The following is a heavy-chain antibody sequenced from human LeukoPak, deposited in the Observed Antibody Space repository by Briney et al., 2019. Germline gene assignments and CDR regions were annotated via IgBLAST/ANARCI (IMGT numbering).Heavy chain of an antibody. J-gene: IGHJ4*02. D-gene: IGHD3-22*01. Sequence: GGSLRLSCAASGFTFSSYATSWVRQAPGKGLEWVSAISGSGGSTYYADSVKGRFTISRDNSKNTLYLQMNSLRAEDTAVYYCAKSMWRDSSGYSDYWGQGTLVTVSS. V-gene: IGHV3-23*01. CDR2: ISGSGGST. CDR1: GFTFSSYA. CDR3: AKSMWRDSSGYSDY.